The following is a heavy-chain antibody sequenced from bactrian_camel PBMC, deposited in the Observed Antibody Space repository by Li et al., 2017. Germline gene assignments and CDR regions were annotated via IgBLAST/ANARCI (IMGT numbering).Heavy chain of an antibody. CDR3: AAATRGAWYGYNY. Sequence: VQLVESGGGLVQPGGSLRLSCAASGFTFSSYYMAWVRQAPGKGLEWVSSIYSDGSNTDYADSVKGRFTISRGNAKNTVYLQMNSLKSEDTALYYCAAATRGAWYGYNYWGRGTQVTVS. CDR1: GFTFSSYY. J-gene: IGHJ4*01. D-gene: IGHD6*01. V-gene: IGHV3-2*01. CDR2: IYSDGSNT.